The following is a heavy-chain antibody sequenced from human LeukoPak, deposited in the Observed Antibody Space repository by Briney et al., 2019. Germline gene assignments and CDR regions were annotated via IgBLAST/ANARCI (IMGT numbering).Heavy chain of an antibody. J-gene: IGHJ4*02. CDR3: ATGAGRHSSSWYEPPSFDY. D-gene: IGHD6-13*01. V-gene: IGHV1-24*01. Sequence: ASVKVSCKASGGTFSSYAISWVRQAPGKGLEWMGGFDPEDGETIYAQKFQGRVTMTEDTSTDTAYMELSSLRSEDTAVYYCATGAGRHSSSWYEPPSFDYWGQGTLVTVSS. CDR2: FDPEDGET. CDR1: GGTFSSYA.